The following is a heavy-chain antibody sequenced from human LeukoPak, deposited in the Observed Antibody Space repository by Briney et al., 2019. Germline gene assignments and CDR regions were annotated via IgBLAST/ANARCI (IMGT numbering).Heavy chain of an antibody. CDR3: AKEGVCSGGTCYLDY. V-gene: IGHV3-23*01. CDR2: ISGSGGST. CDR1: GFIFRNHW. D-gene: IGHD2-15*01. J-gene: IGHJ4*02. Sequence: GGSLRLSCAASGFIFRNHWMSWVRQVPGRGLEWVSGISGSGGSTYYADSVKGRFTISRDNSKNTLYLQMNSLRAEDTAVYYCAKEGVCSGGTCYLDYWGQGTLVTVSS.